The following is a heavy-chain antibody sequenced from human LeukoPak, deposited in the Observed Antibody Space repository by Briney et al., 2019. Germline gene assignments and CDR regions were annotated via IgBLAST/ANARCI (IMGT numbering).Heavy chain of an antibody. J-gene: IGHJ6*02. Sequence: SETLSLTCIVSGGSISGYYWTWIRQPPGKGLEWIGYIYYSGDTKYNPSLKSRVTISVDTSKNQFSLKLSSVTAADTAVYYCASWFGEHYYYGMDVWGQGTTVTVSS. V-gene: IGHV4-59*08. CDR1: GGSISGYY. CDR2: IYYSGDT. CDR3: ASWFGEHYYYGMDV. D-gene: IGHD3-10*01.